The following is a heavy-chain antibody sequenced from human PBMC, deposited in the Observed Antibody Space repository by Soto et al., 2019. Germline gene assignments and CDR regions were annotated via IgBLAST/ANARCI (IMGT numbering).Heavy chain of an antibody. CDR1: GYTFTSYG. CDR2: ISAYNGNT. D-gene: IGHD5-18*01. V-gene: IGHV1-18*01. Sequence: QVQLVQSGAEVKKPGASVKVSCKASGYTFTSYGISWVRQAPGQGLEWMGWISAYNGNTNYAQKLQGRVTMTTDTSTRTSYMELRSLRSDDTAVYYCASSLLMGYGLEWESDWGQGTLVTVSS. J-gene: IGHJ4*02. CDR3: ASSLLMGYGLEWESD.